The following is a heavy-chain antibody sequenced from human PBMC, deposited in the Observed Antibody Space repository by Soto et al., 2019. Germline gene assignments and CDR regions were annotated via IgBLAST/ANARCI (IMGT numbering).Heavy chain of an antibody. CDR1: GFTFNAYG. J-gene: IGHJ6*02. Sequence: GGSLRLSCAASGFTFNAYGMHWVRQAPGKGLEWVALIWYDGSNTYYADSVKGRFTISRDNSKNTLYLQMNSLRAEDTALYYCAKGRSYYYYYGVDVWAQRTTVTVSS. CDR3: AKGRSYYYYYGVDV. CDR2: IWYDGSNT. V-gene: IGHV3-33*06.